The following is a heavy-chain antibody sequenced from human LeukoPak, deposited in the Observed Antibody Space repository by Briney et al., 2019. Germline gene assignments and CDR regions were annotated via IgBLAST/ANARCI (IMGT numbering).Heavy chain of an antibody. V-gene: IGHV4-39*01. D-gene: IGHD3-9*01. Sequence: SETLSLTCTVSGGSISTTYYYWGWIRQPPGKGLEWIGSVYYSGITYYNPSLKSRVTVFIDTSKNQFSLKLSSVTASDTAIYYCARGSIRYFDWSGTPSRFDPWGQGALVTVSS. J-gene: IGHJ5*02. CDR2: VYYSGIT. CDR1: GGSISTTYYY. CDR3: ARGSIRYFDWSGTPSRFDP.